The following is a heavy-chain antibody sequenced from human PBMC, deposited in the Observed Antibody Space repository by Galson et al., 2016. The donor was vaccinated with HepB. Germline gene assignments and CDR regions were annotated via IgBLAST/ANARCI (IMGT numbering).Heavy chain of an antibody. D-gene: IGHD3-10*01. J-gene: IGHJ3*01. V-gene: IGHV3-30*18. CDR2: LSSDGGYS. Sequence: LRLPCSASGFSFSTCAMHWVRQPPGRGLEWVARLSSDGGYSYYADSVKGRFTISRDNSKKTLYLQMNSLRAEDTAVYSCVKVPSMVRGFWGQGTMVTVSS. CDR3: VKVPSMVRGF. CDR1: GFSFSTCA.